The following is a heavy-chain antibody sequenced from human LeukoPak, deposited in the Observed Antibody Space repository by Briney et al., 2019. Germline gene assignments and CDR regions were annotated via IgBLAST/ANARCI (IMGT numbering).Heavy chain of an antibody. D-gene: IGHD3-10*01. Sequence: ASVKVSCKASGYTFTGYYMHWVRQAPGQGLEWMGGIIPIFGTANYAQKFQGRVTITADESTSTAYMELSSLRSEDTAVYYCARALGSMVRGVIIEDYFDYWGQGTLVTVSS. CDR2: IIPIFGTA. CDR3: ARALGSMVRGVIIEDYFDY. CDR1: GYTFTGYY. V-gene: IGHV1-69*13. J-gene: IGHJ4*02.